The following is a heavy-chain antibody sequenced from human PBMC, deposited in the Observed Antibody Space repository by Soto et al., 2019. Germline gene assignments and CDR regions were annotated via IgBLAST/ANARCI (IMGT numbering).Heavy chain of an antibody. CDR3: ARNGIVGATTRFPFDY. CDR1: GGSISSGDYY. CDR2: IYYSGST. V-gene: IGHV4-30-4*01. Sequence: LSLTCTVSGGSISSGDYYWSWIRQPPGKCLEWIGYIYYSGSTYYNPSLKSRVTISVDTSKNQFSLKLSSVTAADTAVYYCARNGIVGATTRFPFDYWGQGTLVTVSS. J-gene: IGHJ4*02. D-gene: IGHD1-26*01.